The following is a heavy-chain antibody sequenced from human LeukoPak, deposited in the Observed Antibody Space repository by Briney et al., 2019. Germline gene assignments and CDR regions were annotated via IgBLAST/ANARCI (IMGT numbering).Heavy chain of an antibody. D-gene: IGHD1-7*01. J-gene: IGHJ6*03. Sequence: SETLSLTCTVSGGSISSSTYYWGWIRQPPGKGLEWIATIYYTGSTYYNESLKSRLTISIDTSKNQFSLKLTSVTAADTAVYYCARGTGTTPDYYMDVWGKGTTVTVSS. CDR3: ARGTGTTPDYYMDV. CDR1: GGSISSSTYY. CDR2: IYYTGST. V-gene: IGHV4-39*01.